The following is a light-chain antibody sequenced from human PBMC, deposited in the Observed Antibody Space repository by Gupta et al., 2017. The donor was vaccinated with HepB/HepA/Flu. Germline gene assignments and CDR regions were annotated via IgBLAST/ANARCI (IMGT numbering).Light chain of an antibody. CDR1: QDISSS. CDR3: QQHDNLPIT. V-gene: IGKV1-33*01. J-gene: IGKJ5*01. CDR2: DAS. Sequence: DIQMTQSPSSLSASVGDRITITCQASQDISSSLSWYQQKPGKAPKLLIYDASSLETGVPSRFSGSGSGTDFTFAISGLQPEDLATYYCQQHDNLPITFGQGTQLEIK.